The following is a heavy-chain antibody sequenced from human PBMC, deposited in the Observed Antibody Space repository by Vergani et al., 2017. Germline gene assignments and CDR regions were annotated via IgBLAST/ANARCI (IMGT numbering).Heavy chain of an antibody. CDR2: ISAYNGNT. CDR1: GYTFTSYG. V-gene: IGHV1-18*01. CDR3: ARSIAVKQALADY. D-gene: IGHD6-19*01. Sequence: QVQLVQSGAEVKKPGASVKVSCKASGYTFTSYGISWVRQAPGQGLEWMGWISAYNGNTNYAQKFQGRVTMTRDTSTSTVYMELSSLRSEDTAVYYCARSIAVKQALADYWGQGTLVTVSS. J-gene: IGHJ4*02.